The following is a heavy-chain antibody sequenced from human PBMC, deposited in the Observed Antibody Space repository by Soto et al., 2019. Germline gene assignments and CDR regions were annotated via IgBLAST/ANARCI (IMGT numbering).Heavy chain of an antibody. CDR1: GDPFSNYD. CDR2: MNPNSGNT. V-gene: IGHV1-8*01. Sequence: QVQLVQSGAEVKKLGASVKVSCKASGDPFSNYDIKWVRQATGQGLEWMGWMNPNSGNTGSARKFQGRVTMTRNTSISTAYMELSSLRSEDTAVYYCARGRNGMDVWGQGTTVTVSS. J-gene: IGHJ6*02. CDR3: ARGRNGMDV.